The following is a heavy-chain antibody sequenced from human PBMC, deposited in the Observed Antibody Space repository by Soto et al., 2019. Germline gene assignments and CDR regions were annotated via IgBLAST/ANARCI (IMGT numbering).Heavy chain of an antibody. V-gene: IGHV1-8*01. D-gene: IGHD1-1*01. J-gene: IGHJ6*02. CDR3: ARGRNSMDV. CDR1: GDTFTNYD. Sequence: QVQLVQSGAEVKKPGASVKVSCKASGDTFTNYDISWVRQATGQGLEWMGRMNPNSGNTGYAQKFQGRVTMTRTTSITTACMELSSLRSEDTAVYYCARGRNSMDVWGQGTTVNASS. CDR2: MNPNSGNT.